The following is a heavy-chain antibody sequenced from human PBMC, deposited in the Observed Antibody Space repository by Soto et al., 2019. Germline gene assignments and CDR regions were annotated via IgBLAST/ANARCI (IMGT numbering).Heavy chain of an antibody. J-gene: IGHJ4*02. CDR2: INHSGST. CDR1: GGSFSGFY. CDR3: ARGSTFGGALDY. Sequence: QVQLQQWGAGLLKPSETLSLTCGVYGGSFSGFYWTWIRQPPGRGLEWIGEINHSGSTNYNPSLKSRVTISVDTSKNQFSVKLSSVTAADTAVYYCARGSTFGGALDYWGQGTLVTVSS. V-gene: IGHV4-34*01. D-gene: IGHD3-16*01.